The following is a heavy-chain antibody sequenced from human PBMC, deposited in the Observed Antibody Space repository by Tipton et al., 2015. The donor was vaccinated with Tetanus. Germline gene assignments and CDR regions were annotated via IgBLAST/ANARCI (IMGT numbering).Heavy chain of an antibody. CDR2: MYSGGDT. CDR3: VRDGGSSGWLAY. V-gene: IGHV3-53*01. CDR1: GDSISSAGYS. Sequence: LSLTCAVSGDSISSAGYSWSWVRQAPGKGLEWVSVMYSGGDTYYVDSVKGRFSISRDNAKNTLYLQMNSLRVEDTAVYYCVRDGGSSGWLAYWGQGTLVTVSS. J-gene: IGHJ4*02. D-gene: IGHD6-19*01.